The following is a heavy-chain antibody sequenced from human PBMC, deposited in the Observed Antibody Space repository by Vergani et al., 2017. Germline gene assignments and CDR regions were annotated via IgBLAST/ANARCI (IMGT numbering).Heavy chain of an antibody. Sequence: QVQLVESGGGVVQPGTSLRLSCVVSGFALNRHAMYWVRQAPGKGLEWVVGISFDGTNEYYPDLVKGRFTISRDIAKNTLYLQVRSLRLEDTGVYHCVRGRGLWAGGRCYTEAWDYWGQGTPVTVSS. CDR1: GFALNRHA. V-gene: IGHV3-30-3*01. CDR3: VRGRGLWAGGRCYTEAWDY. D-gene: IGHD2-2*02. CDR2: ISFDGTNE. J-gene: IGHJ4*02.